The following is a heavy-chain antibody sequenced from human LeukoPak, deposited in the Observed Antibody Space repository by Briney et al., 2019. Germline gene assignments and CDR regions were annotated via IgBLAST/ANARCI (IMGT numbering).Heavy chain of an antibody. D-gene: IGHD1-1*01. V-gene: IGHV3-13*01. CDR1: GFTFCSFD. CDR3: ARGPPRGKYYYMDV. J-gene: IGHJ6*03. Sequence: GGSLRLSCAASGFTFCSFDMHWVPQPTGQGLESVSTIGTASDTYYPGSVEGRFTLSRDNAKNSLYLQMNSLTAGDTAVYYCARGPPRGKYYYMDVWGKGTTVTVSS. CDR2: IGTASDT.